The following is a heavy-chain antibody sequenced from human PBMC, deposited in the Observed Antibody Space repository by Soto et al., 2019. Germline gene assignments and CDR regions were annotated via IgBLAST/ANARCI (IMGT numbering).Heavy chain of an antibody. V-gene: IGHV1-69*13. Sequence: SVKVSCKASGVTFSSYAISWVRQAPGQGLEWMGGIIPIFGTANYAQKFQGRVTITADESTSTAYMELSSLRSEDTAVYYCASLPPYCSGGSCPNYGMDVWGQGTTVTVSS. CDR2: IIPIFGTA. D-gene: IGHD2-15*01. CDR1: GVTFSSYA. CDR3: ASLPPYCSGGSCPNYGMDV. J-gene: IGHJ6*02.